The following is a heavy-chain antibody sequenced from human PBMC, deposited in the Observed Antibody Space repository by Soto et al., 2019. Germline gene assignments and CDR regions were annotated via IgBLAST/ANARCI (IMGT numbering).Heavy chain of an antibody. J-gene: IGHJ4*02. V-gene: IGHV3-30-3*01. D-gene: IGHD2-21*02. Sequence: PGGSLRLSCAASGFTFSSYAMHWVRQAPGKGLEWVAVISYDGSNKYYADSVKGRFTISRDNSKNTLYLQMNSLRAEDTAVYYCASEVIYCGGDCYSNHFDYWGQGTLVTVSS. CDR3: ASEVIYCGGDCYSNHFDY. CDR1: GFTFSSYA. CDR2: ISYDGSNK.